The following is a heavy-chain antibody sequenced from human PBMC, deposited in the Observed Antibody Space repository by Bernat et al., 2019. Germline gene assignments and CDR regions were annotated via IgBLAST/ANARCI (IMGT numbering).Heavy chain of an antibody. CDR2: ISGSGGST. J-gene: IGHJ4*02. D-gene: IGHD2-8*01. Sequence: EVQLLESGGGLVQPGGSLRLSCAASGFTFSSYAMSWVRQAPGKGLEWVSAISGSGGSTYYADSVKGRFTISRDNSKNTLYLQMNSLRAEDKAVYYCAKGAWCTNGGCRYFDYWGQGTLVTVSS. V-gene: IGHV3-23*01. CDR1: GFTFSSYA. CDR3: AKGAWCTNGGCRYFDY.